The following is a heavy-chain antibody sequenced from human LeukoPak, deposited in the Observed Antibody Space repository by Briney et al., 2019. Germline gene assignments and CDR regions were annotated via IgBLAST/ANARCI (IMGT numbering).Heavy chain of an antibody. CDR3: AARGNANYRSFQH. D-gene: IGHD4-23*01. J-gene: IGHJ1*01. Sequence: PGGSLRLSCAASGFTFSSYAMSWVRQAPGKGLEWVSAISGSGGSTYYADSVKGRFTISRDNSKNTLYLQMNSLRAEDTAVYYCAARGNANYRSFQHWGQGTLVTVSS. CDR1: GFTFSSYA. CDR2: ISGSGGST. V-gene: IGHV3-23*01.